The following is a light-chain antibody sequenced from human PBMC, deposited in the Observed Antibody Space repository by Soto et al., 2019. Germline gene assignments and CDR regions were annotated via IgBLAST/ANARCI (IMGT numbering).Light chain of an antibody. V-gene: IGLV2-11*01. CDR3: WSYAGSPRYV. CDR2: DVS. Sequence: QSVLTQPRSVSGSLGQSVTISCTGTSSDVGTYNYVSWYQQHPGKAPKVMIYDVSERPSGVPDRFSGSKSGNTASLTISGLQAEDEADYYCWSYAGSPRYVLGTGTKVTVL. J-gene: IGLJ1*01. CDR1: SSDVGTYNY.